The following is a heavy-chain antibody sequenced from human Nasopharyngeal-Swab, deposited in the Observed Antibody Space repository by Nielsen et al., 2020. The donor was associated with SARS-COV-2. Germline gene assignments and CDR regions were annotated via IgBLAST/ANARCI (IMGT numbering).Heavy chain of an antibody. Sequence: SLKISCVASGFTFDDYAMHWVRQAPGKGLEWVSGISWNSGSVHYADSVKGRFTISRDNAKNSVFLQMDSLRSGDTAPYYCVKADGAHSGNYGTSEQYFDYWGRGTPVTVSS. D-gene: IGHD3-22*01. J-gene: IGHJ4*02. CDR1: GFTFDDYA. V-gene: IGHV3-9*01. CDR2: ISWNSGSV. CDR3: VKADGAHSGNYGTSEQYFDY.